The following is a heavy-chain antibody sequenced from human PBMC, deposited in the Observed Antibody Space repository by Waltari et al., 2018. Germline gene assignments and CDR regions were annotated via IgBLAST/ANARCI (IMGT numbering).Heavy chain of an antibody. CDR2: IYSGCNI. CDR1: GFTGSSHY. CDR3: ARGGDDDNGYPFDH. J-gene: IGHJ4*02. D-gene: IGHD2-8*01. V-gene: IGHV3-53*01. Sequence: EVQLVESGGGLIQPGGSLRLSCSASGFTGSSHYMSWIRQALGKGLEYVSNIYSGCNIYYRDSVRGRCTISRDNYNNTLYLQMNSLRAEDTAVYYCARGGDDDNGYPFDHWGQGTLVTVSS.